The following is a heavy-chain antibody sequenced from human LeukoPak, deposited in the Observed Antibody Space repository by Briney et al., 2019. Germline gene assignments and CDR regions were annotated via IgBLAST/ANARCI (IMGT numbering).Heavy chain of an antibody. J-gene: IGHJ4*02. CDR1: GFTFSSYE. Sequence: GGSLRLSCAASGFTFSSYEMNWVRQAPGKGLEWVSYISSSGSTIYYADSVKGRFTISRDNAKNSLYLQMNSLRAEDTAVYYCARDLKHHYDSSGVDYWGQGTLVTVSS. V-gene: IGHV3-48*03. D-gene: IGHD3-22*01. CDR3: ARDLKHHYDSSGVDY. CDR2: ISSSGSTI.